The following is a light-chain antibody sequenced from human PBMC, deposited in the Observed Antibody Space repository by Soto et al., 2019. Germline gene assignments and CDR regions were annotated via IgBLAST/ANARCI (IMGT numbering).Light chain of an antibody. J-gene: IGKJ1*01. CDR2: DAS. CDR3: QQYNYWHQT. V-gene: IGKV3-15*01. CDR1: QSVASD. Sequence: EIVMTQSPATLSVSPGERATLSCRANQSVASDFAWYQQKPGQAPTLLIYDASTRASGVPARFSGRGSGTECTLTISSLQSEDFAVYYCQQYNYWHQTFGQGTKVDIK.